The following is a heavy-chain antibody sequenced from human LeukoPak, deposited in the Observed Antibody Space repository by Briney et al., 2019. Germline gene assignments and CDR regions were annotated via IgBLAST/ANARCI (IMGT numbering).Heavy chain of an antibody. Sequence: SETLSLTCAVSGGSISSYYWSWIRQPPGKGLEWIGYIYYSGSTSYNPSLKSRVTISVDTSKNQFSLKLSSVTAADTAVYYCARVGSMTTLDYWGQGTLVTVSS. CDR3: ARVGSMTTLDY. D-gene: IGHD4-11*01. CDR2: IYYSGST. CDR1: GGSISSYY. J-gene: IGHJ4*02. V-gene: IGHV4-59*01.